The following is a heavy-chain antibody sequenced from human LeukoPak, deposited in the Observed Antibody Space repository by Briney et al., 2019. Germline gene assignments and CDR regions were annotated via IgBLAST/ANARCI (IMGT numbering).Heavy chain of an antibody. CDR2: FNPNSGGT. Sequence: GASVKVSCKASGYTFTAYYTHWVRQAPGQGLEWMGWFNPNSGGTNYAQEFQGRVTMTRDTSISTAYMELRSLRSDDTAVYYCARDQGSWERHFDYWGQGTLVTVSS. CDR3: ARDQGSWERHFDY. D-gene: IGHD1-26*01. J-gene: IGHJ4*02. CDR1: GYTFTAYY. V-gene: IGHV1-2*02.